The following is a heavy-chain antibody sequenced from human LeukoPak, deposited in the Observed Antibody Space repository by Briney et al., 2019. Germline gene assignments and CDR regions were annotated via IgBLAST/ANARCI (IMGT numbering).Heavy chain of an antibody. V-gene: IGHV3-21*01. CDR3: ASAVGYSSGWYGY. CDR1: GFTFXXYS. J-gene: IGHJ4*02. CDR2: ISSSSSYI. D-gene: IGHD6-19*01. Sequence: SGFTFXXYSMTWVRQAPGKGLEWVSSISSSSSYIYYADSVKGRFTISRDNAKNSLYLQMNSLRAEDTAVYYCASAVGYSSGWYGYWGQGTLVTVSS.